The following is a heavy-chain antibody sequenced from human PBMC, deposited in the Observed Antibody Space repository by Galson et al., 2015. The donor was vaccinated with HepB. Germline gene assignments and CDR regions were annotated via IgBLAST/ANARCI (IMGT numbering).Heavy chain of an antibody. CDR1: GYTFTGYY. CDR2: INPNSGGT. CDR3: ARSPVMPEDYYGMDV. V-gene: IGHV1-2*02. J-gene: IGHJ6*02. Sequence: VKVSCKASGYTFTGYYMHWVRPAPGHRLEWMGWINPNSGGTNYAQKFQDRVTMTRDTSISTAYMELSRLRSDDTAVYYCARSPVMPEDYYGMDVWGPGTTVTVSS. D-gene: IGHD1-14*01.